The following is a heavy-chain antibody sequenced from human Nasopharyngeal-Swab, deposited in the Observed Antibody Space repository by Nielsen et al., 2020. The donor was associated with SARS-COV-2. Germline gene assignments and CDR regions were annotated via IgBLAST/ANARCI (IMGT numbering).Heavy chain of an antibody. J-gene: IGHJ6*03. CDR1: GFTVNNNY. V-gene: IGHV3-53*04. D-gene: IGHD6-19*01. CDR3: ARVSSGWDYHYYYMDV. Sequence: GESLKISCAASGFTVNNNYMSWVRQAPGKGLEWVSIIYSDGSTYYAGSVKGRFTISRHNSNNTLHLQMNSLRGEDTAVYYCARVSSGWDYHYYYMDVWGKGTTVTVSS. CDR2: IYSDGST.